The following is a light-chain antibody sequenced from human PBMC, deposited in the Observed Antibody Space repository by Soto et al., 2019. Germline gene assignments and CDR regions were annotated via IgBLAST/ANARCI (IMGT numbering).Light chain of an antibody. CDR1: SSDVGSYNF. V-gene: IGLV2-23*01. J-gene: IGLJ1*01. CDR3: CSYAGSSTCV. CDR2: EGS. Sequence: QSALTQPASVSGSPGQSITISCTGTSSDVGSYNFVSWYQQHPGKAPKLMIYEGSKRPSGVSNRFSGSKSGNTASLTISGLQAEVEADYCCCSYAGSSTCVFGTGTKLTVL.